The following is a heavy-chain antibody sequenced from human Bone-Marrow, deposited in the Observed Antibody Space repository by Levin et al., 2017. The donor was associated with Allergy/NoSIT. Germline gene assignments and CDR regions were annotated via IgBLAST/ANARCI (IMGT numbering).Heavy chain of an antibody. D-gene: IGHD1-26*01. Sequence: GGSLRLSCTVSGFIFSNYAMIWVRQAPGKGLEWVSAISGNTGNTYYTDSVKGRFSVSRDNSKNTLYLQMTSLRAEDTAVYFCAKCWDNGNYRGPGYWGQGTLVTVSS. CDR3: AKCWDNGNYRGPGY. V-gene: IGHV3-23*01. J-gene: IGHJ4*02. CDR1: GFIFSNYA. CDR2: ISGNTGNT.